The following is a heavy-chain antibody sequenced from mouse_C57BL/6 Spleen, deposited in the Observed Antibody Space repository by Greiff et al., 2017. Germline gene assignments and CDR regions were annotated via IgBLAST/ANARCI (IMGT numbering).Heavy chain of an antibody. Sequence: VQLQQSGAELVRPGASVKLSCTASGFNIKDDYMHWVKQRPEQGLEWIGWIDPENGDTEYASKFQGKATITADTSSNTAYLQLSSLTSEDTAVYYCTTRVYGSSPVAYWGQGTLVTVSA. CDR3: TTRVYGSSPVAY. J-gene: IGHJ3*01. CDR1: GFNIKDDY. V-gene: IGHV14-4*01. CDR2: IDPENGDT. D-gene: IGHD1-1*01.